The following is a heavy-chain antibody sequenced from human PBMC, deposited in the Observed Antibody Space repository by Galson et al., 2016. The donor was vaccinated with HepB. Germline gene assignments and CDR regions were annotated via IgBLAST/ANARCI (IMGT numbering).Heavy chain of an antibody. Sequence: QSGAEVKKPGESLKISCKGSGYMFTGYWIGWVRQMPGKGLEWMGIIYPGDSATTYSPSFQGHVTISADKSIRTAYRQWKSLRASDTAMYYCARQQAPGRGLGNLPNFWGQGTLVTVSS. CDR1: GYMFTGYW. J-gene: IGHJ4*02. CDR3: ARQQAPGRGLGNLPNF. V-gene: IGHV5-51*01. D-gene: IGHD3-10*01. CDR2: IYPGDSAT.